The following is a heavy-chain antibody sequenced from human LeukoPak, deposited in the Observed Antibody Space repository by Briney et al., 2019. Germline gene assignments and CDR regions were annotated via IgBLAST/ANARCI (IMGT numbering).Heavy chain of an antibody. CDR3: ARSLSLWFGDFDY. CDR2: IKQDGSEK. CDR1: GFTISSYW. V-gene: IGHV3-7*01. D-gene: IGHD3-10*01. Sequence: PGGSLRLSCAASGFTISSYWMSWVRQAPGKGLEWVANIKQDGSEKYYVDSVKGRFTISRDNTKNSLYLQMNSLRAEDTAVYYCARSLSLWFGDFDYWGQGTLVTVSS. J-gene: IGHJ4*02.